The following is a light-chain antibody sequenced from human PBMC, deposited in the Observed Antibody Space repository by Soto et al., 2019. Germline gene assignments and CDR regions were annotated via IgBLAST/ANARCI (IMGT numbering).Light chain of an antibody. Sequence: DIHLTQSPSFLSASVGDRVSITCRATQGISTYLAWYQQNPGKAPKLLIYTASTLQSGVPSRFSGSGSGTESTLTISSLRPEDFATYYCQQLKSYPLTFGGGTKVEIK. J-gene: IGKJ4*01. CDR1: QGISTY. CDR2: TAS. V-gene: IGKV1-9*01. CDR3: QQLKSYPLT.